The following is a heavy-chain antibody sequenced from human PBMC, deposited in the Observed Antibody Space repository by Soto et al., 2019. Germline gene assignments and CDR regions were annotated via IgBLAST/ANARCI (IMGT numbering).Heavy chain of an antibody. CDR3: ARLVYDTRLNYLYLDS. J-gene: IGHJ4*02. CDR2: IHHSADT. D-gene: IGHD3-22*01. V-gene: IGHV4-4*02. CDR1: GVSISRGDW. Sequence: QVLLHESGPGLVKPSGTLSLTCTVSGVSISRGDWWSWVRQAPGKELQWIGEIHHSADTSSHPSLRSRVSLSVDTSKNQFSLNLKSVTAADTGVYYCARLVYDTRLNYLYLDSWGQGLLVTLSS.